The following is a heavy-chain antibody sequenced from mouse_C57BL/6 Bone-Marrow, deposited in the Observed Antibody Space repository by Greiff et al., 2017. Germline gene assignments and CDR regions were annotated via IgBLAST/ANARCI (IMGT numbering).Heavy chain of an antibody. V-gene: IGHV6-3*01. CDR3: TGDYYGSGGAY. Sequence: DVMLVESGGGLVQPGGSMKLSCVASGFTFSNYWMNWVRQSPEKGLEWVAQIRLKSDNYATHYAESVKGRFTISRDDSKSSVYRQMNNLRAEDNGMYYCTGDYYGSGGAYWGQGTLVTVSA. D-gene: IGHD1-1*01. CDR2: IRLKSDNYAT. CDR1: GFTFSNYW. J-gene: IGHJ3*01.